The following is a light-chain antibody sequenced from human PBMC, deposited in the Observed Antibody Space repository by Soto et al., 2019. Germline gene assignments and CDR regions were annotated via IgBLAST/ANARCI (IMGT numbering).Light chain of an antibody. V-gene: IGLV3-9*01. CDR2: RDS. CDR1: NIGTRN. J-gene: IGLJ3*02. CDR3: HVWDSSTAV. Sequence: SYELNQPLSVSVPLGQMASITCGGNNIGTRNVHGYQQKPGQAHVLVVYRDSNRPSGIPERFSGSNSGNTATLTISRAQSGYEADYYCHVWDSSTAVFGGGTTVSVL.